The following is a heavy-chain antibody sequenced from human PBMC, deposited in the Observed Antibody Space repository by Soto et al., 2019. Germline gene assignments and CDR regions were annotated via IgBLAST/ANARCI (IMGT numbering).Heavy chain of an antibody. V-gene: IGHV1-69*01. J-gene: IGHJ4*01. CDR2: IIPIFGTP. CDR1: GGIFSTYA. D-gene: IGHD3-10*01. Sequence: QVQLVQSGAEVKKPGSSVKVSCKASGGIFSTYAISWLRQSPVQGLEWMGGIIPIFGTPNYAQRFQGRVTITADESTTTSYMELSRLKSEDTAVYYCARDRDDYGSGNYYNRIDFWGHGTLVTVSS. CDR3: ARDRDDYGSGNYYNRIDF.